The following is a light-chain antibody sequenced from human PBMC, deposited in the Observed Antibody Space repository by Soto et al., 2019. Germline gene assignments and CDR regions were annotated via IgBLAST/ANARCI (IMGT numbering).Light chain of an antibody. CDR3: AAWDDSLTGFYA. CDR2: KND. CDR1: SSNIGINF. V-gene: IGLV1-47*01. Sequence: QSVLTQPPSVSGTPGQRVTISCSGSSSNIGINFVYWLQQLPGTAPKLLIYKNDERPSGVPDRFSASKSGTSASLAISGLRSEDEADYYCAAWDDSLTGFYALGTGTKLTVL. J-gene: IGLJ1*01.